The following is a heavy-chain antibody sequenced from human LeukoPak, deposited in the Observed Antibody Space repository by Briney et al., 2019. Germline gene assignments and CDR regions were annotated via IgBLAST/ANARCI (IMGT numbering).Heavy chain of an antibody. D-gene: IGHD3-22*01. Sequence: GGSLRLSCAASGFTFSSYEMNWVRQAPGKGLGWVSYISSSGNTIYYADSVKGRFTISRDNAKNSLYLQMNSLRAEDTAVYYCAKDQDYYDSKSAFDDWGQGSLITVSS. CDR2: ISSSGNTI. V-gene: IGHV3-48*03. CDR3: AKDQDYYDSKSAFDD. J-gene: IGHJ4*02. CDR1: GFTFSSYE.